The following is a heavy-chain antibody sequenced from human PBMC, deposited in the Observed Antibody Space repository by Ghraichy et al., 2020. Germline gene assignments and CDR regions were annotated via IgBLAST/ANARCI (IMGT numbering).Heavy chain of an antibody. J-gene: IGHJ6*02. CDR2: IYYSGTT. D-gene: IGHD3-22*01. V-gene: IGHV4-31*03. CDR1: GGSISSAGYY. Sequence: SETLSLTCTVSGGSISSAGYYWIWIRQHPGKGLEWIVYIYYSGTTYYNPSLKSRVTISVDTSKNQFSLMLSSVTAADTAVYYCARDPSPYYYDSSGQIGMDVGGQGTTVTVSS. CDR3: ARDPSPYYYDSSGQIGMDV.